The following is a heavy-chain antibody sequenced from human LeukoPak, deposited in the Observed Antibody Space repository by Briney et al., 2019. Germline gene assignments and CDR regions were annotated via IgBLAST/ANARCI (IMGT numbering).Heavy chain of an antibody. CDR3: ARERINSYGSPFGY. CDR1: GFTVSTNY. CDR2: IYSGGST. D-gene: IGHD5-18*01. J-gene: IGHJ4*02. Sequence: GGSLRLTCAASGFTVSTNYMSWVRQAPGKGLEWVSVIYSGGSTYYADSVKGRFTISRDNSKNTLYLQMNSLRAEDTAVYYCARERINSYGSPFGYWGQGTLVTVSS. V-gene: IGHV3-53*01.